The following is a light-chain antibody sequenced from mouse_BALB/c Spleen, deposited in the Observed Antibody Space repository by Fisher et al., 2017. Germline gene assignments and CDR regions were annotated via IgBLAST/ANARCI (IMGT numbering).Light chain of an antibody. CDR1: SSVSSSY. J-gene: IGKJ5*01. CDR3: QQWSGYPFT. V-gene: IGKV4-74*01. Sequence: IVLTQSPAIMSASLGERVTMTCTASSSVSSSYLYWYQQKSGSSPKLWIYSISNLASGVPARFSGSGSGTSYSLTISSVEAEDDATYYCQQWSGYPFTFGAGTKLELK. CDR2: SIS.